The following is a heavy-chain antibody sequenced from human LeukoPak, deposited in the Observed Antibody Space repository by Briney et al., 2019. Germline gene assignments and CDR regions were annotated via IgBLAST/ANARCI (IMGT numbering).Heavy chain of an antibody. CDR2: ISSSSSYI. CDR1: GFTFSSYS. Sequence: GGSLRLSCAASGFTFSSYSMNWVRQAPGKGLEWVSSISSSSSYIYYADSVKGRFTISRDNSKNTLYLQMNSLRAEDTAVYYCAKDRYYDILTGIDYWGQGTLVTVSS. D-gene: IGHD3-9*01. CDR3: AKDRYYDILTGIDY. V-gene: IGHV3-21*01. J-gene: IGHJ4*02.